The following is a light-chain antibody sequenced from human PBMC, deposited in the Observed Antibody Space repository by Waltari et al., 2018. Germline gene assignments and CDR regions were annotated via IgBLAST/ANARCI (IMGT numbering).Light chain of an antibody. CDR2: QDS. J-gene: IGLJ1*01. Sequence: SYELTQPPSVSVSPGQTARITCSGDKLGDTYACWYQQKPGQSPVLVIYQDSKRPSGIPERFSGSNSGNTATLTISGTQAMDEADYYCQAWDSSTAIFGTGTKVTVL. CDR1: KLGDTY. V-gene: IGLV3-1*01. CDR3: QAWDSSTAI.